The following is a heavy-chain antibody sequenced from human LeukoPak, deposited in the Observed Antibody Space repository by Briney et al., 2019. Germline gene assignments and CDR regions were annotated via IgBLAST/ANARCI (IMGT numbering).Heavy chain of an antibody. CDR1: GYTFNTYG. V-gene: IGHV1-18*01. CDR3: AREIAVTGVPLDY. D-gene: IGHD6-19*01. Sequence: ASVKVSCKASGYTFNTYGISWVRQAPGQGLEWMGWISAYNGNTNYAQRVQGRVTMTTDTSTSTAYMELRSLRSDDTAVYYCAREIAVTGVPLDYWAREPWSPSPQ. CDR2: ISAYNGNT. J-gene: IGHJ4*02.